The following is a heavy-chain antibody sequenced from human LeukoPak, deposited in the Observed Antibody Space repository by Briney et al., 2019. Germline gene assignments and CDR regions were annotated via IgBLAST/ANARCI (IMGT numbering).Heavy chain of an antibody. CDR1: GFTFSSYG. CDR3: AKDGGEYCTSSSCYYYYMDV. V-gene: IGHV3-30*18. CDR2: IYYGGSIE. J-gene: IGHJ6*03. Sequence: GGSLRLSCAASGFTFSSYGMHWVRQAPGKGLEGVAVIYYGGSIEYYADSVRGRFTISRDNSKRTLYLQMNSLRPEDTAVYYCAKDGGEYCTSSSCYYYYMDVWGKGTTVTVSS. D-gene: IGHD2/OR15-2a*01.